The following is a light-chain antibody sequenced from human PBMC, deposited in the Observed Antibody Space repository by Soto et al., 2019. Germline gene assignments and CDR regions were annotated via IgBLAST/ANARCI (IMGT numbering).Light chain of an antibody. CDR2: SAS. V-gene: IGKV1-39*01. J-gene: IGKJ5*01. Sequence: IQMYQSPASLSAYDGGRVTITCRASQSISTYLNWYQQTPGKAPALLISSASTLQSGVPSRFSGSGSGTDFTLTISSLQPEDFATYYCQQSNSIPFTFGQGTRLEIK. CDR3: QQSNSIPFT. CDR1: QSISTY.